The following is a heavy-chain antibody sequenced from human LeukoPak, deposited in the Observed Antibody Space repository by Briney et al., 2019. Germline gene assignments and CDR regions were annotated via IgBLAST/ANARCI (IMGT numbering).Heavy chain of an antibody. V-gene: IGHV4-38-2*02. CDR1: GYSISSGYY. J-gene: IGHJ6*02. CDR3: AREYYDILTGYYQPEGMDV. CDR2: IYHSGST. Sequence: SETLSLTCTVSGYSISSGYYWGGFRQPPGKRREGIGRIYHSGSTYYNPSLKSRVTISVDTSKNQFSLKLSSVTAADTAVYYCAREYYDILTGYYQPEGMDVWGQGTTVTVSS. D-gene: IGHD3-9*01.